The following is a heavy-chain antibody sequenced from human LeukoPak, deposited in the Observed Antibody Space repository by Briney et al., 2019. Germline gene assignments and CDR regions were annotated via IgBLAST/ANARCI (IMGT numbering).Heavy chain of an antibody. V-gene: IGHV3-15*01. CDR2: IKSKTDGGTT. CDR3: SASSGWYSVYYYAMDV. Sequence: PGGSLRLSCAASGFTFSNAWMTWVRQAPGKGLEWVGRIKSKTDGGTTDYAAPVKGRFTISRDDSKNTLYLQMDSLKTEDTGVYYCSASSGWYSVYYYAMDVWGQGTTVTVSS. D-gene: IGHD6-19*01. J-gene: IGHJ6*02. CDR1: GFTFSNAW.